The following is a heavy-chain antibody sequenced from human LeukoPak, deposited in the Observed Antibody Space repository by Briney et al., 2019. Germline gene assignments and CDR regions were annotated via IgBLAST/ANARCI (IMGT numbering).Heavy chain of an antibody. CDR2: IYTCGST. CDR3: ARSATVYSPFAY. Sequence: PSETLSLTCTVSGDSFNSYYWSWIRQPAGKGLEWIGHIYTCGSTNYDPSLKSRVTMSVDTSKNQFSLKLSSVTAADTAVYYCARSATVYSPFAYWGQGTLVTVSS. D-gene: IGHD4-17*01. CDR1: GDSFNSYY. V-gene: IGHV4-4*07. J-gene: IGHJ4*02.